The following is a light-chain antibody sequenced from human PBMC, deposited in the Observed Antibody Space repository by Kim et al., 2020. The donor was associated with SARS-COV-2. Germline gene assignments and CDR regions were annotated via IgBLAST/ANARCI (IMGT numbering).Light chain of an antibody. CDR3: QVWDSSSDHVV. Sequence: SYELTQPPSVSVAPGKTARITCGGNNIGSISVHWYQQKPGQAPVLVIYYDTDRPSGIPERFSGSNSGNTATLTISRVEAGDEADYYCQVWDSSSDHVVFGGGTQLTV. CDR1: NIGSIS. V-gene: IGLV3-21*04. CDR2: YDT. J-gene: IGLJ2*01.